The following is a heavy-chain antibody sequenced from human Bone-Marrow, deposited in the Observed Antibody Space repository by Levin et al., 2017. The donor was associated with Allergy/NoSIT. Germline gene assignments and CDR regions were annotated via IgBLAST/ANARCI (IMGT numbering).Heavy chain of an antibody. CDR3: ARDLSGRITMVRGVMGNYYYYGMDV. V-gene: IGHV1-18*01. CDR2: ISAYNGNT. CDR1: GYTFTSYG. Sequence: VASVKVSCKASGYTFTSYGISWVRQAPGQGLEWMGWISAYNGNTNYAQKLQGRVTMTTDTSTSTAYMELRSLRSDDTAVYYCARDLSGRITMVRGVMGNYYYYGMDVWGQGTTVTVSS. J-gene: IGHJ6*02. D-gene: IGHD3-10*01.